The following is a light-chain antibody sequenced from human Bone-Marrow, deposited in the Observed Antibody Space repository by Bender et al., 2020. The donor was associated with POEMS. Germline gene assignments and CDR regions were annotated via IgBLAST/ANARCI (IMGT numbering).Light chain of an antibody. V-gene: IGLV2-14*01. CDR3: SSYTTSTSYVV. J-gene: IGLJ2*01. CDR1: SHDLGHYNY. CDR2: EVS. Sequence: QSALTQAASVSGSPGQSITISCTGTSHDLGHYNYVSWYQQYPGKAPKLLISEVSNRPSGISDRFSGSKSDNAASLTISGLQAEDEAYYYCSSYTTSTSYVVFGGGTKLTV.